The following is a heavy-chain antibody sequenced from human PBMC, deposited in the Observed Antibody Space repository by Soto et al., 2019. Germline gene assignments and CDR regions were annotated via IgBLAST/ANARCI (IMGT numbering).Heavy chain of an antibody. CDR3: ARALEGCSGGSCRTYYFDY. CDR1: GFTFSSYA. Sequence: PGGSLRLSCAASGFTFSSYAMHWVRQAPGKGLEYVSAISSNGGSTYYANSVKGRFTISRDNSKNTLYLQMGSLRAEDMAVYYCARALEGCSGGSCRTYYFDYWGQGTLVTVSS. D-gene: IGHD2-15*01. J-gene: IGHJ4*02. V-gene: IGHV3-64*01. CDR2: ISSNGGST.